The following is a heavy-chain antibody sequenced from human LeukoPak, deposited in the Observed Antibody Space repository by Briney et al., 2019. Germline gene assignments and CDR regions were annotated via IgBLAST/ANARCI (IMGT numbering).Heavy chain of an antibody. D-gene: IGHD1-26*01. Sequence: SETLSLTCTVSGYSISSGYYWGWLRQPPGKGLEWIGSIYHSGNTYYSPSLKSRVTISVDTSKNQFSLKLSSVTAADTAVYYCARHLRWELRPRYYYGMDVWGQGTTVTVSS. CDR2: IYHSGNT. J-gene: IGHJ6*02. CDR3: ARHLRWELRPRYYYGMDV. V-gene: IGHV4-38-2*02. CDR1: GYSISSGYY.